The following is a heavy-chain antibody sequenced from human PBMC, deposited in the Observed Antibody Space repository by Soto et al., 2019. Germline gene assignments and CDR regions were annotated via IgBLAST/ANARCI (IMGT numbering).Heavy chain of an antibody. J-gene: IGHJ6*01. Sequence: SETLSLTCTVSRGSINSGRYYWSWIRQHPGKGLEWIWYIYYSGSTYYNPSLKSRVTISVDTSKNQFSLKLSSVTAADTAVYYCARAFHMVRGVIIYYGMDVWGQGTTVTVSS. V-gene: IGHV4-31*03. CDR3: ARAFHMVRGVIIYYGMDV. CDR2: IYYSGST. CDR1: RGSINSGRYY. D-gene: IGHD3-10*01.